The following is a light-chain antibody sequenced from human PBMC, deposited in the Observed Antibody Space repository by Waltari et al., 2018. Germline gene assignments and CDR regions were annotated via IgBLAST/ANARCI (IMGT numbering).Light chain of an antibody. Sequence: DIQITQSPSTLSASMGDRVNITCRASQSVSSYFAWYQRKPVNAPKLLISKPSSLETGGPSRVSGSGSGTDFTPTISSLQPDDSATYYCQQYNSFSWTLGQGTKVELK. J-gene: IGKJ1*01. CDR3: QQYNSFSWT. CDR1: QSVSSY. CDR2: KPS. V-gene: IGKV1-5*03.